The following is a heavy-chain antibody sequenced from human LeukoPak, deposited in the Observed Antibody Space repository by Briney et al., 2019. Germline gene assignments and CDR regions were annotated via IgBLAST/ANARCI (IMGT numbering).Heavy chain of an antibody. D-gene: IGHD3-3*01. J-gene: IGHJ4*02. CDR1: GGSISSSSYY. Sequence: SETLSLTCTVSGGSISSSSYYWGWIRQPPGKGLEWIGSIYYSGSTYYNPSLKSRVTISVDTSKNQFSLKLSSVTAADTAVYYCARHDYDFWSGYANYFDYWAREPWSPSPQ. CDR3: ARHDYDFWSGYANYFDY. CDR2: IYYSGST. V-gene: IGHV4-39*01.